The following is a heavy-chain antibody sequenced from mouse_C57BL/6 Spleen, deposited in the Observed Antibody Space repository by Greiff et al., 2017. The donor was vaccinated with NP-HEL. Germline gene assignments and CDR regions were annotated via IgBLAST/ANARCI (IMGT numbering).Heavy chain of an antibody. CDR3: ARGGLRRNSYAMDY. Sequence: EVQGVESGGGLVKPGGSLKLSCAASGFTFSDYGMHWVRQAPEKGLEWVAYISSGSSTIYYADTVKGRFTISRDNAKNTLFLQMTSLRSEDTAMYYCARGGLRRNSYAMDYWGQGTSVTVSS. J-gene: IGHJ4*01. V-gene: IGHV5-17*01. D-gene: IGHD1-1*01. CDR1: GFTFSDYG. CDR2: ISSGSSTI.